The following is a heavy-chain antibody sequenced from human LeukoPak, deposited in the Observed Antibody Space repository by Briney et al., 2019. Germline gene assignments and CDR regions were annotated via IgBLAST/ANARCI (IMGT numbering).Heavy chain of an antibody. CDR1: GFTISSYA. D-gene: IGHD3-16*01. V-gene: IGHV3-23*01. CDR3: AKESNLGRVTSGMYFAF. CDR2: ISGTGGSS. J-gene: IGHJ4*02. Sequence: GGSLTLSCAASGFTISSYAMGWVRQAPGKGLEWLSVISGTGGSSNYADSVKGRFTISRDNSKKTLYLQMNSLRAEDTAVYYCAKESNLGRVTSGMYFAFWGQGTLVTVSS.